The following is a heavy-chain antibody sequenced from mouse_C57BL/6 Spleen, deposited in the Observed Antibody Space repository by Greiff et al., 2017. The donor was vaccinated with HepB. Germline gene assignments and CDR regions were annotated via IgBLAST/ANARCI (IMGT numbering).Heavy chain of an antibody. CDR1: GYTFTSYW. CDR3: AREGGRGTWFAY. Sequence: QVQLQQPGAELVRPGSSVKLSCKASGYTFTSYWMHWVKQRPIQGLEWIGNIDPSDSETPYNQKFKDKATLTVDKSSSTAYMQLSSLTSEDSAVYYCAREGGRGTWFAYWGQGTLVTVSA. J-gene: IGHJ3*01. V-gene: IGHV1-52*01. CDR2: IDPSDSET.